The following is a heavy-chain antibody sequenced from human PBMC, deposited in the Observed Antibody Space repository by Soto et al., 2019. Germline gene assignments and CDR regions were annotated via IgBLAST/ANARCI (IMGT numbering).Heavy chain of an antibody. CDR3: ARGGVIAAAGDYYYYGMDV. D-gene: IGHD6-13*01. CDR2: INHSGST. Sequence: SETLSLTCAVYGGSFSGYYWSWICQPPGKGLEWIGEINHSGSTNYNPSLKSRVTISVDTSKNQFSLKLSSVTAADTAVYYCARGGVIAAAGDYYYYGMDVWGQGTTVTVSS. V-gene: IGHV4-34*01. CDR1: GGSFSGYY. J-gene: IGHJ6*02.